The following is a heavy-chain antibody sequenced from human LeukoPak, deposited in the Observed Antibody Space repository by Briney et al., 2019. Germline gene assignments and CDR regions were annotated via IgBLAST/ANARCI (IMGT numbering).Heavy chain of an antibody. V-gene: IGHV5-51*01. D-gene: IGHD3-3*01. CDR2: IYPGDSDT. CDR1: RYSFTSYW. Sequence: HGESLKISCKGSRYSFTSYWIGWVRQMPGKGLEWMGIIYPGDSDTRYSPSFQGQVTISADKSISTAYLQWSSLKASDTAMYYCARGGVGLRFLEWFYTSPPFDYWGQGTLVTVSS. CDR3: ARGGVGLRFLEWFYTSPPFDY. J-gene: IGHJ4*02.